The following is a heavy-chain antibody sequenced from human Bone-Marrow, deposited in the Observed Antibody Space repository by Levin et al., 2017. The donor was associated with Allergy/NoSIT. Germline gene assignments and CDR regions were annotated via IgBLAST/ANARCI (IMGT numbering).Heavy chain of an antibody. CDR2: IYHSGST. J-gene: IGHJ6*02. CDR1: GGSLSSNNW. V-gene: IGHV4-4*02. Sequence: SETLSLTCAVSGGSLSSNNWWNWVRQPPGKGLEWIGEIYHSGSTNYNPSLKSRVTMSVDKSKNQFSLKLSSVTAADTAVYYCARESPSEGGMDVWGQGTTVTVSS. CDR3: ARESPSEGGMDV.